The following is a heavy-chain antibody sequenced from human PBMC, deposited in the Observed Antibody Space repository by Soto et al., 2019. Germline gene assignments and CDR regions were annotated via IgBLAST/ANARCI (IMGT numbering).Heavy chain of an antibody. J-gene: IGHJ4*02. D-gene: IGHD1-26*01. CDR3: GRGGSGHLVVFY. Sequence: ASVKVSCKASGYTFTGHYIHWVRQAPGQGPEWMGEIGPASGDTRYAQKFQGRVTMTRDPHITTVYTELNNLRPEDRAVYYCGRGGSGHLVVFYWGQGNPVTVS. V-gene: IGHV1-2*02. CDR1: GYTFTGHY. CDR2: IGPASGDT.